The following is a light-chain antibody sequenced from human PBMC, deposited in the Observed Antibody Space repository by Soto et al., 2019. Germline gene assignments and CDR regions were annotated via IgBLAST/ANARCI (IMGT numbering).Light chain of an antibody. Sequence: DIQMTQSPSTLSASVGDSVTITCRASQTVDTWLAWYQQKPGKAPTLLIYKASTLETGVPSRFSGSGSGTEFTLTISSLQPDDFATYYCQQYISYSTFGQGTKLETK. CDR2: KAS. V-gene: IGKV1-5*03. CDR3: QQYISYST. J-gene: IGKJ2*01. CDR1: QTVDTW.